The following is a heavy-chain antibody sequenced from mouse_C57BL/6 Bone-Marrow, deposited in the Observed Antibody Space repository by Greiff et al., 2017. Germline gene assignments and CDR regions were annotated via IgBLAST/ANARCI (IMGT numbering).Heavy chain of an antibody. Sequence: VKLVESGPVLVKPGASVKMSCKASGYTFTDYYMNWVKQSHGKSLEWIGVINPYNGGTSYNQKFKGKATLTVDKSSSTAYMELNSLTSEDSAVYYCARDLDYAMDYWGQGTSVTVSS. V-gene: IGHV1-19*01. CDR2: INPYNGGT. CDR3: ARDLDYAMDY. CDR1: GYTFTDYY. J-gene: IGHJ4*01.